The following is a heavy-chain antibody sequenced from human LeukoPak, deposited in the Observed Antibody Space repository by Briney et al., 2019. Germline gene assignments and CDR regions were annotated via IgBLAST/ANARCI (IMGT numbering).Heavy chain of an antibody. D-gene: IGHD6-13*01. CDR1: GFTFSKYT. Sequence: QAGGSLRLSCVASGFTFSKYTMHWVRQAPGKGLEWVAVISNDGSNEYYADSVKGRFTISRDNSKNSLYLQMNSLRTEDTALYYCAKDSPWRSSSSDAFDIWGQGTMVTVSS. CDR3: AKDSPWRSSSSDAFDI. CDR2: ISNDGSNE. V-gene: IGHV3-30-3*01. J-gene: IGHJ3*02.